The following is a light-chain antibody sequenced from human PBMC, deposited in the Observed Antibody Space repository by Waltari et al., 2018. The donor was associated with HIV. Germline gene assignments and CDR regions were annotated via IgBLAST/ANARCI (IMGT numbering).Light chain of an antibody. V-gene: IGKV3-11*01. CDR3: QHRSSWPRGT. Sequence: EIVLTQSPATLSLSPGERATLSCRASQSMSSYLAWYQQKPGQAPRLLIYDASNRATGIPARFSGSGSATDFTLTISSLEPEDFAVYYCQHRSSWPRGTFGQGTKLEIK. CDR1: QSMSSY. J-gene: IGKJ2*01. CDR2: DAS.